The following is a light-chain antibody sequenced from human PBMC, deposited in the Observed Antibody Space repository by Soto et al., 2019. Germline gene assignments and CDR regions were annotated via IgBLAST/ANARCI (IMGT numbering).Light chain of an antibody. V-gene: IGKV1-27*01. J-gene: IGKJ1*01. CDR1: QGISNY. CDR2: PAS. CDR3: QYYSTAPQT. Sequence: DIQMTQSPSSLSASVGDRVTITCRASQGISNYLAWYQQKPGKVPQLLIYPASTLQSGVPSRFSGSGSGTDFTLTISSLQPDDVATYYCQYYSTAPQTFGQGTKVEIK.